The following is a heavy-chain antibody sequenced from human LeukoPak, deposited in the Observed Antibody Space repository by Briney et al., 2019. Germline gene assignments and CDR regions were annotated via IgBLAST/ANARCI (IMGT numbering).Heavy chain of an antibody. CDR3: ARASSRQSLQIDY. Sequence: PSETLSLTCTVSGGSISSGDYYWSWIRQPPGKGLEWIGYIYHSGSTYYNPSLKSRVTISVDRSKNQFSLNLSSVTAADTAVYYCARASSRQSLQIDYWGQGTLVTVSS. J-gene: IGHJ4*02. D-gene: IGHD2-15*01. CDR1: GGSISSGDYY. V-gene: IGHV4-30-2*01. CDR2: IYHSGST.